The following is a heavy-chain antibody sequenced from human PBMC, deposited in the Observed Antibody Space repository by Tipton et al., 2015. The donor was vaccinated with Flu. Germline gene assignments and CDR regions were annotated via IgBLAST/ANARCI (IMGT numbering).Heavy chain of an antibody. Sequence: QLVQSGAEMKRPGASVKVSCKTSGYKFNEYYIHWVRQAPGQGLEWMGWINLHSGGTHYAEKFQDRVTVTRDTSTTTVYMGLISLTSDDMAVYFCARGMTALTPGIDYWGQGTLVTVSS. CDR2: INLHSGGT. J-gene: IGHJ4*02. CDR1: GYKFNEYY. V-gene: IGHV1-2*02. D-gene: IGHD2-21*02. CDR3: ARGMTALTPGIDY.